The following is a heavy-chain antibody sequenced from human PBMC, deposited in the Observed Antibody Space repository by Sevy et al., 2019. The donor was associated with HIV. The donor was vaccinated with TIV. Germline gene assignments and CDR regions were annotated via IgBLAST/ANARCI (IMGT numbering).Heavy chain of an antibody. V-gene: IGHV4-59*11. D-gene: IGHD2-8*02. CDR1: GGSLSSHY. CDR2: IYHTEST. J-gene: IGHJ3*02. Sequence: SETLSLTCSVSGGSLSSHYWSWIRQPPGKGLEWIGYIYHTESTNYSPSLKSRVTISLDTSKNQVSLKLKSVSAADTAMSYCARDFGYGYWHASHIWGQGTMVTVSS. CDR3: ARDFGYGYWHASHI.